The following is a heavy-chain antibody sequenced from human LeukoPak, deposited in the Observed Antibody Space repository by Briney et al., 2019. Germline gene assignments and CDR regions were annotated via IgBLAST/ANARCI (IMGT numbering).Heavy chain of an antibody. V-gene: IGHV4-4*07. CDR1: GGSISSYY. CDR3: AGTYYYGSGSSYYYYYMDV. J-gene: IGHJ6*03. D-gene: IGHD3-10*01. CDR2: IYTSGST. Sequence: SETLSLTCTVSGGSISSYYWSWIRQPAGKGLEWIGRIYTSGSTNYNPSLKSRVTISVDTSKNQFSLKLSSVTAADTAVYYCAGTYYYGSGSSYYYYYMDVWGKGTTVTVSS.